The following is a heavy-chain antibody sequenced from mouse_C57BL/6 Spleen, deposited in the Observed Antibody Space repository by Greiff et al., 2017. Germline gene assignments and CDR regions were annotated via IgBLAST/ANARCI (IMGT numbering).Heavy chain of an antibody. Sequence: EVHLVESGPGLVKPSPSLSLTCSVTGYSITSGYYWNWIRQFPGNKLEWMGYISYDGSNNYNPSLKNRISITRDTSKNQFFLKLNSVTTEDTATYYCARLSRYAMDYWGQGTSVTVSS. CDR2: ISYDGSN. J-gene: IGHJ4*01. CDR1: GYSITSGYY. CDR3: ARLSRYAMDY. V-gene: IGHV3-6*01.